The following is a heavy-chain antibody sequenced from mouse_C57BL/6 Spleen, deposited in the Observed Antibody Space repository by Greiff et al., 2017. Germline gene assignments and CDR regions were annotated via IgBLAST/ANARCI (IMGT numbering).Heavy chain of an antibody. D-gene: IGHD2-3*01. J-gene: IGHJ3*01. V-gene: IGHV5-4*01. Sequence: EVQGVESGGGLVKPGGSLKLSCAASGFTFSSYAMSWVRQTPEKRLEWVATISDGGSYTYYPDNVKGRFTISRDNAKNNLYLQMSHQKSEDTAMYYCARDKDGYYKDSWFAYWGQGTLVTVSA. CDR3: ARDKDGYYKDSWFAY. CDR2: ISDGGSYT. CDR1: GFTFSSYA.